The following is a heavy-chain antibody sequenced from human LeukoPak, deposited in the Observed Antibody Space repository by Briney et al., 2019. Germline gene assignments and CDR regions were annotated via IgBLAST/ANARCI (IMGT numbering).Heavy chain of an antibody. D-gene: IGHD2-15*01. V-gene: IGHV3-30*03. J-gene: IGHJ5*02. CDR3: VRGGPSTWS. CDR1: GFIFSNYN. Sequence: GGSLRLSCEASGFIFSNYNMHWVRQAPGKGLEWVAIIAFDGSNKFYTDSVKGRFTISRDNSRNTLYLQMNNLRAEDTAVYYCVRGGPSTWSWGQGTLVTVSS. CDR2: IAFDGSNK.